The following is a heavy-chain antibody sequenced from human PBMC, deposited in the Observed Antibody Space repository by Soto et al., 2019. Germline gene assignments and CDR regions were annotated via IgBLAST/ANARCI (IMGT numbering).Heavy chain of an antibody. CDR2: IWYDGSNK. D-gene: IGHD2-15*01. CDR3: ARGVDLGP. Sequence: GGSLRLSCAASGFTFSSYGMHWVRQAPGKGLEWVAVIWYDGSNKYYADSVKGRFTISRDNSKNTLYLQMNNLAVEDTAQYYCARGVDLGPWGQGTLVTVSS. J-gene: IGHJ5*02. V-gene: IGHV3-33*01. CDR1: GFTFSSYG.